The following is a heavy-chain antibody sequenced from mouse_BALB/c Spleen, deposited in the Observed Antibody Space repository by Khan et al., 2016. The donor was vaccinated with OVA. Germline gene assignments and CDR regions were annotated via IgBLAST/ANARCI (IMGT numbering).Heavy chain of an antibody. D-gene: IGHD1-1*01. CDR1: GFNINDTC. Sequence: VQLQQPGAELVKPGASVKLSCTASGFNINDTCLHWVKQRPEQGLEWIGRIDPANGDTKYDPKFQAKATITADPPSNIAYLQLRSLTSEDTAVYYCARSNSLWPMDYWGQGTSVTVSS. CDR2: IDPANGDT. J-gene: IGHJ4*01. V-gene: IGHV14-3*02. CDR3: ARSNSLWPMDY.